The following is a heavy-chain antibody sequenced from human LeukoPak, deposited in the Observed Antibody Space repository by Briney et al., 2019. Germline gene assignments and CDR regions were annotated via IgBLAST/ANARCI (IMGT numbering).Heavy chain of an antibody. CDR2: ISGSGGST. Sequence: GGSLRLSCAASGFTFSSYAMSWVRQAPGKGLEWVSAISGSGGSTYYADSVKGRFTISRDNSKNTLYLQMNSLRAEDTAVYYCAKGVYFVVVPAAYFDYWGQGTLATVSS. J-gene: IGHJ4*02. V-gene: IGHV3-23*01. CDR1: GFTFSSYA. D-gene: IGHD2-2*01. CDR3: AKGVYFVVVPAAYFDY.